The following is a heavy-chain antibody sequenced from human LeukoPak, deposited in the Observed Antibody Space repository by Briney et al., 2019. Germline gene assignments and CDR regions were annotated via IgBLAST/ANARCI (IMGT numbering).Heavy chain of an antibody. V-gene: IGHV4-61*08. D-gene: IGHD6-19*01. CDR1: GDSVNSGAYY. CDR2: INHSGST. Sequence: PSETLSLTCTVSGDSVNSGAYYWSWIRQPPGKGLEWIGEINHSGSTNYNPSLKSRVTISVDTSKNQFSLKLSSVTAADTARYYCARGTLYRGWSYYLDFWGQGSQVTVSS. CDR3: ARGTLYRGWSYYLDF. J-gene: IGHJ4*02.